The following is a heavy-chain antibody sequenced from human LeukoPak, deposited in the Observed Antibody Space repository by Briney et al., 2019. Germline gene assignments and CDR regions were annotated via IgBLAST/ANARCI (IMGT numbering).Heavy chain of an antibody. D-gene: IGHD6-13*01. V-gene: IGHV4-34*01. CDR3: ARRAAAGTSPYYYYYGMDV. J-gene: IGHJ6*02. CDR1: GGSISSYY. CDR2: INHSGST. Sequence: SETLSLTCSVSGGSISSYYWSWIRQPPGKGLEWIGEINHSGSTNYNPSLKSRVTISVDTSKNQFSLKLSSVTAADTAVYYCARRAAAGTSPYYYYYGMDVWGQGTTVTVSS.